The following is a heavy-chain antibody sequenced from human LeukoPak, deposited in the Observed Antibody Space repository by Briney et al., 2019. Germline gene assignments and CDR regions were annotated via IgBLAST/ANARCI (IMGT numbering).Heavy chain of an antibody. Sequence: PGRSLRLSCAGSGFSFDDSTMHWVRRVPGKGLEWGSDISWNSGSIGYADSVKGRFTISRDNAKNSLYLQMNSLRAEDMALYYCVKDITGSSYGDALGIWGQGTMVTVSS. J-gene: IGHJ3*02. CDR2: ISWNSGSI. CDR3: VKDITGSSYGDALGI. D-gene: IGHD5-18*01. V-gene: IGHV3-9*03. CDR1: GFSFDDST.